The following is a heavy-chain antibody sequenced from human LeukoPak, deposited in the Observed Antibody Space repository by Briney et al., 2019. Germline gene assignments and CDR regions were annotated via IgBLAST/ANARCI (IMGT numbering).Heavy chain of an antibody. Sequence: ASVKVSCKASGYTFTSYGISWVRQAPGQGLEWMGWIIAYNGNTNYAQKLQDRVTMTTDTSTSTAYMELRSLRSDDTAVYYCARSLMGYPFDYWGQGALVTVSS. CDR3: ARSLMGYPFDY. V-gene: IGHV1-18*01. D-gene: IGHD2-2*01. J-gene: IGHJ4*02. CDR2: IIAYNGNT. CDR1: GYTFTSYG.